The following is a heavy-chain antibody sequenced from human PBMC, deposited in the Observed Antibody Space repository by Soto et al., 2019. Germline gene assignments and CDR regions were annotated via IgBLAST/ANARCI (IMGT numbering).Heavy chain of an antibody. CDR1: GYTFTNYD. V-gene: IGHV1-8*01. CDR2: MNPNSGNR. CDR3: TQTQPNWGDFDS. Sequence: QVQLVQSGAEVKKPGASVKVSCKASGYTFTNYDFHWVRQAPGQGLEWMGWMNPNSGNRGFAQKFQGRLTMTSNPFISTAYMELSSLRSDDTAVYYCTQTQPNWGDFDSWGQGTLVTVSS. J-gene: IGHJ4*02. D-gene: IGHD7-27*01.